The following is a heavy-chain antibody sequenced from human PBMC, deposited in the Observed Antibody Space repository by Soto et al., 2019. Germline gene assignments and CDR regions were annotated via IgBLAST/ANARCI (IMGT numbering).Heavy chain of an antibody. CDR1: GYTFTGYY. J-gene: IGHJ5*02. CDR2: INPNSGGT. V-gene: IGHV1-2*04. D-gene: IGHD6-13*01. CDR3: AREKVAGAGFPWFDP. Sequence: QVQLVQSGAEVKKPGASVKVSCKASGYTFTGYYMHWVRQAPGQGLEWMGWINPNSGGTNYAQKFQGWVTMTRDTSISTAYMELSRLRSDDTAVYYCAREKVAGAGFPWFDPWGQGTLVTVSS.